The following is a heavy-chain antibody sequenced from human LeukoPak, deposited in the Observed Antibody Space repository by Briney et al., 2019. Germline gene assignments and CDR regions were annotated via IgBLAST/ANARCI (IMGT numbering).Heavy chain of an antibody. Sequence: GSLRLSCXASGFTFSSYWMSWVRQAPGKGLEWVANIKQDGSEKYYVDSVKGRFTISRDNAKNSLYLQMNSLRAEDTAVYYCAGFYYDFWSGYLGFDYWGQGTLVTVSS. CDR1: GFTFSSYW. D-gene: IGHD3-3*01. CDR2: IKQDGSEK. J-gene: IGHJ4*02. V-gene: IGHV3-7*01. CDR3: AGFYYDFWSGYLGFDY.